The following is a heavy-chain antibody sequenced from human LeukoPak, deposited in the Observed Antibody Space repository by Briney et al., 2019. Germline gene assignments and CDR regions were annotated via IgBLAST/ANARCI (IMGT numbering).Heavy chain of an antibody. D-gene: IGHD6-13*01. J-gene: IGHJ4*02. CDR2: ISDSGST. V-gene: IGHV4-59*08. Sequence: SETLSLTCTVSGGSITSYYWNWIRQPPGKGLERIGYISDSGSTIYNPSLKSRVTISADTSKNQFSLKLSSVTAADTAVYFCASYSSTWPNYYFDYWGQGILVTVSS. CDR3: ASYSSTWPNYYFDY. CDR1: GGSITSYY.